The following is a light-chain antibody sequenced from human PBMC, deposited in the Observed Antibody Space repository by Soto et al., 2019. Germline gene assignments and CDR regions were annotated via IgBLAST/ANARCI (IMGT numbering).Light chain of an antibody. CDR1: SSNIGSTFD. CDR3: QSYDNSLRAWV. Sequence: QPVLTQPPSVSGAPGQRVTISCTGRSSNIGSTFDVHWYQHLPGTAPKLLIYQDSNRPSGVPDRFSGSKSGTSASLAITGLQVEDEADYYCQSYDNSLRAWVFGGGTKLTVL. J-gene: IGLJ3*02. V-gene: IGLV1-40*01. CDR2: QDS.